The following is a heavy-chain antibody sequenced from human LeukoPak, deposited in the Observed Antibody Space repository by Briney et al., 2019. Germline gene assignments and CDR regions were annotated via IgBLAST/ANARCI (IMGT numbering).Heavy chain of an antibody. D-gene: IGHD3-22*01. Sequence: ASVKVSCKASGYTFTGYYIHWVRQAPGQGLEWMGWINPNSGGTNYAQKFQGRVTMTRDTSISTAYMELSRLRSDDTAVYYCARDSLPFYYYDSSGLPYFDYWGQGTLVTVSS. CDR3: ARDSLPFYYYDSSGLPYFDY. CDR2: INPNSGGT. J-gene: IGHJ4*02. V-gene: IGHV1-2*02. CDR1: GYTFTGYY.